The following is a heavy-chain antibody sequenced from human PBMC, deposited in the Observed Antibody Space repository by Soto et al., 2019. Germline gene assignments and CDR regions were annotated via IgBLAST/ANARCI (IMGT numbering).Heavy chain of an antibody. CDR2: ISGSGGST. Sequence: EVQLLESGGGLVQPGGSLRLPCAASGFTFRNYAMTWVRQAPGKGLEWVSSISGSGGSTHYADSVKGRFIISSDNSKNTVYLQMNRLRAEDTAIYYCAKGLPLEYWGQGTLVTVSS. V-gene: IGHV3-23*01. CDR3: AKGLPLEY. D-gene: IGHD3-16*01. CDR1: GFTFRNYA. J-gene: IGHJ4*02.